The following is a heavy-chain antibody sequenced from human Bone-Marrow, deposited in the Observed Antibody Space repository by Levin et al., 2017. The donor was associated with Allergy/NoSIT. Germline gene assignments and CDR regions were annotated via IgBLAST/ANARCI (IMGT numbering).Heavy chain of an antibody. CDR1: GFSFSNRFSNYG. J-gene: IGHJ4*02. V-gene: IGHV3-30*18. CDR2: ISFDGTNE. CDR3: AKERLRAAAEIDY. D-gene: IGHD6-13*01. Sequence: PGGSLRLSCAASGFSFSNRFSNYGMHWVRQAPGKGLEWVAFISFDGTNENYADSVRGRFTISRDNFNNALFLQINTLRPDDTAVYYCAKERLRAAAEIDYWGQGTLVTVSS.